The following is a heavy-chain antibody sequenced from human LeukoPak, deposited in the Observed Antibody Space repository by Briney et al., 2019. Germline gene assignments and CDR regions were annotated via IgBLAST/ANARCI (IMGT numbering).Heavy chain of an antibody. Sequence: GASVKVSCKASGYTFTGYYMHWVRQAPGQGLEWMGWINPNSGGTNYAQKFQGRVTMTRDTSISTAYMELSRLRSDDTAVYYCARASTTYYETRYYFDYWGQGTLVTVSS. CDR3: ARASTTYYETRYYFDY. V-gene: IGHV1-2*02. CDR1: GYTFTGYY. CDR2: INPNSGGT. J-gene: IGHJ4*02. D-gene: IGHD3-22*01.